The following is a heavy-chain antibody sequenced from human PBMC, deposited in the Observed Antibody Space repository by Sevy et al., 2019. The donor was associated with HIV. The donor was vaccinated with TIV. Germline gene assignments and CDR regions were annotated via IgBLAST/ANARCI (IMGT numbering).Heavy chain of an antibody. V-gene: IGHV3-30*04. Sequence: GGSLRLSCTASGFTFSSYAMYWVRQAPGKGLERVAVISIDGNNKDYADSVKGRFTISRDNSKNTLYLQMNSLRAEDTAVYYCASHYYDSTGYYYPLDYWGQGTLVTVSS. D-gene: IGHD3-22*01. CDR3: ASHYYDSTGYYYPLDY. CDR1: GFTFSSYA. J-gene: IGHJ4*02. CDR2: ISIDGNNK.